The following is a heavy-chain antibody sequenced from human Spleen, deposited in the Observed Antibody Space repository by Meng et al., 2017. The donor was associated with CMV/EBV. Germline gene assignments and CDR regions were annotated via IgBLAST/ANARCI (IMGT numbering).Heavy chain of an antibody. CDR1: GFAFSSYW. V-gene: IGHV3-74*01. CDR2: INSDGSST. Sequence: LSLTCAASGFAFSSYWMSWVRQAPGKGLVWVSRINSDGSSTSYADSVKGRFTFSRDNAKNSLYLQMNSLRAEDTAVYYCASLEWLSQWGQGTLVTVSS. D-gene: IGHD3-3*01. CDR3: ASLEWLSQ. J-gene: IGHJ4*02.